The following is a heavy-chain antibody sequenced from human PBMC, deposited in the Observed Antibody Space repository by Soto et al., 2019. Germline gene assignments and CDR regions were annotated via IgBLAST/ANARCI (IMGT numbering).Heavy chain of an antibody. V-gene: IGHV1-2*02. D-gene: IGHD6-19*01. CDR1: GDTFTDYY. CDR3: ARDQSPSSGWPGMDV. CDR2: INPNSGGT. J-gene: IGHJ6*02. Sequence: QVQLVQSGAEVKKPGASVKVSCRASGDTFTDYYMHWVRQAPGQGLEWMGWINPNSGGTNYAQKFQDRVTTTRDTSISTAYMELNRLRSDDTAVYYCARDQSPSSGWPGMDVWGQGTTVTVSS.